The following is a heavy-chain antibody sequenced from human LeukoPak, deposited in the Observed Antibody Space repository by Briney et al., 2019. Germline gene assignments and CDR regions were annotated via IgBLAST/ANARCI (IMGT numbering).Heavy chain of an antibody. CDR2: INHSGST. D-gene: IGHD6-19*01. J-gene: IGHJ4*02. CDR3: AIKQWLVRRHPGLTDY. Sequence: PSETLSLTWAVYGGSFSGYYWSWIRQPPGKGLEWIGEINHSGSTNYNPSLKSRVTISVDTSKNQFSLKLSSVTAADTAVYYCAIKQWLVRRHPGLTDYWGQGTLVTVSS. CDR1: GGSFSGYY. V-gene: IGHV4-34*01.